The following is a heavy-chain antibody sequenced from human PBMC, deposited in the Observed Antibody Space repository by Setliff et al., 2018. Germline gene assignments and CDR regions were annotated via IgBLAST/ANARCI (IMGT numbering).Heavy chain of an antibody. CDR1: GYSFSSYW. V-gene: IGHV5-51*01. CDR3: ASTLYYYDSSGYGAFDI. J-gene: IGHJ3*02. D-gene: IGHD3-22*01. Sequence: GESLKISCKGSGYSFSSYWIGWVRQMPGKGLEWMGIIFPGDSDTRYSPSFQGQVTISADKSISTAYLQWSSLKASDTAMYYCASTLYYYDSSGYGAFDIWGQGTMVTVSS. CDR2: IFPGDSDT.